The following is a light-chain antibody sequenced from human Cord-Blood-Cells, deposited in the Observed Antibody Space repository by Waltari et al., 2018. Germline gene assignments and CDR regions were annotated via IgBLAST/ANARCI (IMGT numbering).Light chain of an antibody. CDR3: SSYTSSSTYVV. Sequence: QSALTQPASVSGSPGQSITISCTGTSSDVGGYTYVPWYQQHPGKAPKLMIYDVSKRPSGVSNRFSGSKSGNTASLTISGLQAEDEADYYCSSYTSSSTYVVFGGGTKLTVL. CDR1: SSDVGGYTY. V-gene: IGLV2-14*01. J-gene: IGLJ2*01. CDR2: DVS.